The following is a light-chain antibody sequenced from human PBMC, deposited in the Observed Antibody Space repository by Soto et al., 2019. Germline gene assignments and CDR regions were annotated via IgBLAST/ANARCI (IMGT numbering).Light chain of an antibody. V-gene: IGKV1-39*01. CDR2: AAS. CDR3: QQSYSAPRT. Sequence: DIQMTQSPSSLSASVGDRVTITCRASQSISNFLCWYQQKPGKAPKLLIYAASTLQTGVPSRFSGSVSGTDFTLTISSLQPEDFATYYCQQSYSAPRTFGQGTKVDIK. J-gene: IGKJ1*01. CDR1: QSISNF.